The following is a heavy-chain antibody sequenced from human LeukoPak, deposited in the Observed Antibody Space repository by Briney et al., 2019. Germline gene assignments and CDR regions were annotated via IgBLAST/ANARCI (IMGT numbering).Heavy chain of an antibody. D-gene: IGHD3-16*01. CDR2: INPHSGGT. CDR1: GYTFTDYY. J-gene: IGHJ6*03. CDR3: AREASQKGAHYMDV. V-gene: IGHV1-2*02. Sequence: GASVKVSCKASGYTFTDYYMHWVRQAPGQGLEWMGWINPHSGGTDHAQKFQGRVTMTRDTSISTAYMELSRLRSDDTAVYYCAREASQKGAHYMDVWGKGTTITISS.